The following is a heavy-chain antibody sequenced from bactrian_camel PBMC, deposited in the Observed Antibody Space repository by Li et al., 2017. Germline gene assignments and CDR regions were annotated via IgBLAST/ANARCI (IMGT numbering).Heavy chain of an antibody. CDR1: TFYSTKC. CDR3: ASRGDPYGEYVH. D-gene: IGHD6*01. J-gene: IGHJ4*01. CDR2: IIPSGGAT. Sequence: HVQLVESGGGSAQPGGSLRLSCAASTFYSTKCMGWFRQPPGKEREGIAVIIPSGGATVYADSVKGRFTISRDNAANTVYLQMMSLKSEDTALYICASRGDPYGEYVHWGQGTQVTVS. V-gene: IGHV3S54*01.